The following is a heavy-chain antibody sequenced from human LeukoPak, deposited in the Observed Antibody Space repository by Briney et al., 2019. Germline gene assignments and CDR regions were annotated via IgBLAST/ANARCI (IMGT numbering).Heavy chain of an antibody. Sequence: GGSLRLSCAASGLTFSSYAMSWVRQAPGKGLEWVSVIYSGGSTYYADSVKGRFTISRDSAKNTLYLQMNTLRAEDTAVYYCVAANPNSDYWAQGTLVTVSS. D-gene: IGHD2-15*01. CDR1: GLTFSSYA. V-gene: IGHV3-66*01. CDR2: IYSGGST. CDR3: VAANPNSDY. J-gene: IGHJ4*02.